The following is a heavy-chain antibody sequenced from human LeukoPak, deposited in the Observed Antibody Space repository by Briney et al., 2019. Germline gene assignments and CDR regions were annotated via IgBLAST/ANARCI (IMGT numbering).Heavy chain of an antibody. CDR2: LSFDGNKK. CDR1: GFTFSNSD. D-gene: IGHD6-13*01. Sequence: PGGSLRLSCAASGFTFSNSDMHWIRQSPGKGLEGVAVLSFDGNKKNSADSVKGRFTISRDNSKNTVYLQMNSLTAEDTAVYYCAKDLTSYSSSWLLDYWGQGTLVTVSS. CDR3: AKDLTSYSSSWLLDY. V-gene: IGHV3-30*18. J-gene: IGHJ4*02.